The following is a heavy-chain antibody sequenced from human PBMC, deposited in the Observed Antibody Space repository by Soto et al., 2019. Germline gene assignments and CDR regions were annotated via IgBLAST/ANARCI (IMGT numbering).Heavy chain of an antibody. J-gene: IGHJ6*03. CDR3: ARESGGATATLDYYYFYMDV. CDR1: GYRFSDYY. D-gene: IGHD5-12*01. V-gene: IGHV1-2*02. Sequence: QVQLVQSGAEVKKPGASVTVSCKASGYRFSDYYLHWVRQAPGQGPEWMGWMNPNSGDTKYAQKFKGRVPMTRYTSVRTAFMELNWLKSDDTAVYYCARESGGATATLDYYYFYMDVWGIGTTVTVSS. CDR2: MNPNSGDT.